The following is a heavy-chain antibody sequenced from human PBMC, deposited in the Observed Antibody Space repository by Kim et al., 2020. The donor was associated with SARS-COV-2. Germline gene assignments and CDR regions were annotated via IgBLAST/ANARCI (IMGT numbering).Heavy chain of an antibody. D-gene: IGHD3-3*01. CDR2: ISAYNGNT. J-gene: IGHJ4*02. V-gene: IGHV1-18*01. Sequence: ASVKVSCKASGYTFTSYGISWVRQAPGQGLEWMGWISAYNGNTNYAQKLQGRVTMTTDTSTRTAYMELRSLRSDDTAVYYCAREGGITIFGVVIQPGGYFDYWGQGTLVTVSS. CDR3: AREGGITIFGVVIQPGGYFDY. CDR1: GYTFTSYG.